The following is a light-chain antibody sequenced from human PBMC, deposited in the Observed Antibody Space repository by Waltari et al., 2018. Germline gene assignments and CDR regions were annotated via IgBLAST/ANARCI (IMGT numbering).Light chain of an antibody. J-gene: IGLJ2*01. CDR1: RSDAGGSNY. CDR3: SSYTSSSTFVV. CDR2: DVS. V-gene: IGLV2-14*01. Sequence: QSALTQPASVSGSPRPSITISCTGIRSDAGGSNYVPWYQQHPGKAPKLMIYDVSKRPSGVSNRFSGSKSGNTASLTISGLQAEDEADYYCSSYTSSSTFVVFGGGTKLTVL.